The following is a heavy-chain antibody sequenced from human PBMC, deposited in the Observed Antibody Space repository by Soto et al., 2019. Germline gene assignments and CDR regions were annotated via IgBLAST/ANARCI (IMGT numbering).Heavy chain of an antibody. CDR1: GFTFSNYA. CDR2: ISGSGGGP. D-gene: IGHD4-17*01. CDR3: AKYPPYSDYVSSVWYFDL. V-gene: IGHV3-23*01. Sequence: EVQLLESGGGLIQTGGSLRLSCAASGFTFSNYAMSWVRQAPGKGLEWVSDISGSGGGPYYADSVKGRFTISRDNSKNTLYLKMNSQRAEDTGVYYCAKYPPYSDYVSSVWYFDLWGRGTLVTVSS. J-gene: IGHJ2*01.